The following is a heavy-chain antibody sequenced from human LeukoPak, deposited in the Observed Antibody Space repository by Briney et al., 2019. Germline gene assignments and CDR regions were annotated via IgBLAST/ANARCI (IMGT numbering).Heavy chain of an antibody. V-gene: IGHV4-39*01. Sequence: SETLSLTCTVSGGSISSSSYYWGWIRQPPGKGLEWIGNIYYTGSTYYNPSLKSRVTISVDTSKNQFSLKLSSVTAADTAVYYCARHRITMVRGVDYYFDYWGQGTLVTVSS. CDR1: GGSISSSSYY. D-gene: IGHD3-10*01. J-gene: IGHJ4*02. CDR3: ARHRITMVRGVDYYFDY. CDR2: IYYTGST.